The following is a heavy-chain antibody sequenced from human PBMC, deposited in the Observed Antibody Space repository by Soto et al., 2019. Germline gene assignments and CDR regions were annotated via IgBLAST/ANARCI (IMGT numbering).Heavy chain of an antibody. D-gene: IGHD3-16*01. CDR1: GGTFSSDV. CDR2: ITPIFSTT. Sequence: GASLKVSCKASGGTFSSDVINWVRQAPGQGLEWMGGITPIFSTTKYAQKFQGRVTVTTDESASTVYLELSSPRSEDTAVYYCATGPLYASQVSNYWGQLALFTIPS. CDR3: ATGPLYASQVSNY. V-gene: IGHV1-69*05. J-gene: IGHJ4*02.